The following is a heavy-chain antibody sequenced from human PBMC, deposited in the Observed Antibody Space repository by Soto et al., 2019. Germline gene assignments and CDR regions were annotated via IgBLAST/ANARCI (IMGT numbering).Heavy chain of an antibody. Sequence: QVQLVESGGGVVQPGRSLRLSCAASGFTFSSYGMHWVRQAPGKGLEWVAVISYDGSNKYYADSVKGRFTISRDNSKNPLYLQMNSLRAEDTAVYYCAKDVDPYYYGMDVWGQGTTVTVSS. D-gene: IGHD5-12*01. J-gene: IGHJ6*02. CDR1: GFTFSSYG. V-gene: IGHV3-30*18. CDR3: AKDVDPYYYGMDV. CDR2: ISYDGSNK.